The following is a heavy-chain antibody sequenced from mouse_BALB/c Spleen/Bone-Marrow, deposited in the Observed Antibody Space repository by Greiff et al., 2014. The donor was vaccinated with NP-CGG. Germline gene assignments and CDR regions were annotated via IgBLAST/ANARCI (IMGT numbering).Heavy chain of an antibody. J-gene: IGHJ3*01. CDR3: ARGAGPFAY. Sequence: QVQLQQSGDELVKPGASVKLSCKTSGYTFTSYWIQWVKQRPGQGLGWIGEIFPGTGTTYYNEKFKGKATLTIDTSSSTAYMQLSSLTSEDSAVYFCARGAGPFAYWGQGTLVTVSA. D-gene: IGHD3-3*01. CDR2: IFPGTGTT. CDR1: GYTFTSYW. V-gene: IGHV1S132*01.